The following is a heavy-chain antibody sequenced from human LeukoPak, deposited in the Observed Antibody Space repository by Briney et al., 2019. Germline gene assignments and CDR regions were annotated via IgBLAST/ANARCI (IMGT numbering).Heavy chain of an antibody. CDR3: ARDPRDYYGSGSYDFDY. CDR2: ISAYNGNT. Sequence: GASVKVSCKASGYTFTSYGISWVRQAPGQGLEWMGWISAYNGNTNYAQNLQGRVTMTTDTSTSTAYMELRSLRSDDTAVYYCARDPRDYYGSGSYDFDYWAQGTLVTVSS. J-gene: IGHJ4*02. CDR1: GYTFTSYG. V-gene: IGHV1-18*01. D-gene: IGHD3-10*01.